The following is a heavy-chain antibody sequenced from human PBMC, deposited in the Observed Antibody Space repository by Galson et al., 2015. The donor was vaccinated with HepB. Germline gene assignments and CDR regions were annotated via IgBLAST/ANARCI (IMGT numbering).Heavy chain of an antibody. V-gene: IGHV3-21*01. CDR3: AREGHYFDSSGYYDAFDL. CDR2: ISSGGTYI. Sequence: SLRLSCAASGFTFSNYRMNWVRQAPGKGLEWVSSISSGGTYIYYADSLKGRFTVSRDSAENSLYLQMNSLRAEDTAVYYCAREGHYFDSSGYYDAFDLWGQGTVVTVSS. D-gene: IGHD3-22*01. CDR1: GFTFSNYR. J-gene: IGHJ3*01.